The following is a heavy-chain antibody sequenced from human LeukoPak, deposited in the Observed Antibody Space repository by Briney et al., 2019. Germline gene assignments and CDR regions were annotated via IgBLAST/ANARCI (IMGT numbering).Heavy chain of an antibody. CDR3: ARNLMVRGVSFDY. CDR2: IYYCGST. CDR1: GGSISSYY. V-gene: IGHV4-59*08. D-gene: IGHD3-10*01. Sequence: SETLSLTCTVSGGSISSYYWSWIRQPPGKGLEWIGYIYYCGSTNYNPSLKSRVTISVDTSKNQFSLKLSSVTAADTAVYYCARNLMVRGVSFDYWGQGTLVTVSS. J-gene: IGHJ4*02.